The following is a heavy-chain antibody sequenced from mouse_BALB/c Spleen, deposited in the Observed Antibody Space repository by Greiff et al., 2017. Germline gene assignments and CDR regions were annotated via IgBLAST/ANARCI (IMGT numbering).Heavy chain of an antibody. CDR2: ISSGGSYT. J-gene: IGHJ4*01. CDR3: ARQDGYGAMDY. Sequence: EVQGVESGGGLVKPGGSLKLSCAASGFTFSSYAMSWVRQTPEKRLEWVATISSGGSYTYYPDSVKGRFTISRDNAKNTLYLQMSSLRSEDTAMYYCARQDGYGAMDYWGQGTSVTVSS. V-gene: IGHV5-9-3*01. CDR1: GFTFSSYA. D-gene: IGHD2-2*01.